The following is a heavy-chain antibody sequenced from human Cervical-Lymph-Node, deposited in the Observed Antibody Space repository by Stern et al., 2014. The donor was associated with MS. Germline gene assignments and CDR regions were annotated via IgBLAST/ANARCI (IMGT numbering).Heavy chain of an antibody. V-gene: IGHV4-31*03. J-gene: IGHJ4*02. CDR3: AREGEMATVFDY. CDR2: IYYSGTT. Sequence: QVQLQESGPGLVKPSQTLSLTCSVSGGSMSSGDYFWPWIRQQPGKGLEWIGCIYYSGTTYYSPSLKGRITMSVDKSKNQFSLRLTSLTAADTAVYYCAREGEMATVFDYWGPGTLVSVSS. CDR1: GGSMSSGDYF. D-gene: IGHD5-24*01.